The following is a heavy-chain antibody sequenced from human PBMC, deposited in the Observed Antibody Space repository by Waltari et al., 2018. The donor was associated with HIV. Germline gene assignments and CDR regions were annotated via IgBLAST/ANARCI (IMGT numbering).Heavy chain of an antibody. Sequence: QVQLVQFGTEVKKAGASVKVSCKTSGYTFTEYGISWVRQAPGQGLEWMGWIRPYNGDANYEQKLQGRGTMTTDTSTKTAYMEVRSLRSDDTAVYYCARQGLQYSDGMDVWGHGTTVTVSS. CDR2: IRPYNGDA. V-gene: IGHV1-18*01. J-gene: IGHJ6*02. D-gene: IGHD4-4*01. CDR1: GYTFTEYG. CDR3: ARQGLQYSDGMDV.